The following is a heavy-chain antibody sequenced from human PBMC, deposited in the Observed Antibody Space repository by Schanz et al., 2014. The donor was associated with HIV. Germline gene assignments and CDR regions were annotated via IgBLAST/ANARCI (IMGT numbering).Heavy chain of an antibody. CDR2: ISYDGSNK. Sequence: VQLLESGGGLVQPGESLRLSCAVSGFRFSSHAMTWVRQAPGKGLEWVAVISYDGSNKYYADSVKGRLTISRDNSNNTLYLQMNSLTVDDTAVYYCARGRNGMGVWGPGTTVTVSS. V-gene: IGHV3-30*03. CDR3: ARGRNGMGV. J-gene: IGHJ6*02. CDR1: GFRFSSHA.